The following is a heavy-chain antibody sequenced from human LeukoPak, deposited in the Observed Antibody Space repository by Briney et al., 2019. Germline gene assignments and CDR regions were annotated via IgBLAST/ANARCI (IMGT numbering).Heavy chain of an antibody. CDR2: ISGSGGST. J-gene: IGHJ6*02. D-gene: IGHD4/OR15-4a*01. CDR3: ARGRLTTYYYYGMDV. V-gene: IGHV3-23*01. Sequence: GGSLRLSCAASGFTFSSYAMSWVRQAPGKGLEWVSAISGSGGSTYYADSVKGRFTISRDNSKNTLYLQMNSLRAEDTAVYYCARGRLTTYYYYGMDVWGQGTTVTVSS. CDR1: GFTFSSYA.